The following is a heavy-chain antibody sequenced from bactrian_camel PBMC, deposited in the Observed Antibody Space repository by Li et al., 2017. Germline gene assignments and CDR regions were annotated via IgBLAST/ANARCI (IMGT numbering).Heavy chain of an antibody. V-gene: IGHV3S53*01. CDR2: VSPNGAT. Sequence: HVQLVESGGGLVQPGGSLRVSCAASGYISGSCRMGWYRQAPGKERELVSSVSPNGATSYGDSVKGRFTISQDKRRNTLYLQMNNLETDDTAVYTCAADDGGFSYYWGQGTQVTVS. J-gene: IGHJ4*01. CDR1: GYISGSCR. CDR3: AADDGGFSYY. D-gene: IGHD2*01.